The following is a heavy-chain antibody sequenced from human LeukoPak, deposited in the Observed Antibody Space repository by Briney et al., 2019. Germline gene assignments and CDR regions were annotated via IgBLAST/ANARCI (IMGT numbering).Heavy chain of an antibody. V-gene: IGHV4-39*07. CDR1: GGSISSSSYY. J-gene: IGHJ6*03. CDR3: ARIILLRRGGYMDV. Sequence: SETLSLTCIVSGGSISSSSYYWGWIRQPPGKGLEWIGSIYYSGSTYYNPSLKSRVTISVDTSKNQFSLKLSSVTAADTAVYYCARIILLRRGGYMDVWGKGTTVTVSS. CDR2: IYYSGST. D-gene: IGHD3-10*01.